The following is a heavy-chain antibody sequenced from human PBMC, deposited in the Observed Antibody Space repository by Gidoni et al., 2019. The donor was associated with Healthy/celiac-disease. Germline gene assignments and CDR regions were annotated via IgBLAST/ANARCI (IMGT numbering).Heavy chain of an antibody. Sequence: QVQLVQSGAEVKKPGASVKVSCKASGYPFTSYEINWVRQATGQGLEWMGWMNPNSGNTGYAQKFQGRVTMTRNTSISTAYMELSSLRSEDTAVYYCARRLKLWFNWFDPWGQGTLVTVSS. CDR1: GYPFTSYE. J-gene: IGHJ5*02. CDR2: MNPNSGNT. V-gene: IGHV1-8*01. CDR3: ARRLKLWFNWFDP. D-gene: IGHD5-18*01.